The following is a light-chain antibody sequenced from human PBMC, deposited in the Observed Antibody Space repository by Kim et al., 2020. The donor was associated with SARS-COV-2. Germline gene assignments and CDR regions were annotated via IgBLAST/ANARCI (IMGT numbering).Light chain of an antibody. CDR3: QQYNRWLAT. V-gene: IGKV3-15*01. Sequence: VSAGGRASRSCRSSQIVSSNLAWYQQKPGQAPRLLIYGASTRAAGIPTKFSGSGSGTEFTLTISSLQSEDSAVYYCQQYNRWLATFGQGTKVDIK. CDR1: QIVSSN. CDR2: GAS. J-gene: IGKJ1*01.